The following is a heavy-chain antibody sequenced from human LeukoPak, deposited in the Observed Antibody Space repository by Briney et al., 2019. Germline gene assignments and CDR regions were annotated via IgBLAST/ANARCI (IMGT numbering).Heavy chain of an antibody. J-gene: IGHJ4*02. CDR1: GGSISAAGYY. V-gene: IGHV4-31*03. Sequence: SETLSLTCTVSGGSISAAGYYWSWIRQLPGKGLEWIGYIYHSGDTYYNPSLKSRVSISGDTSKNQFSLNLTSVTAADTAVYYCARGFYRGASERSFDYWGQGTLVTVSS. CDR3: ARGFYRGASERSFDY. CDR2: IYHSGDT. D-gene: IGHD4-11*01.